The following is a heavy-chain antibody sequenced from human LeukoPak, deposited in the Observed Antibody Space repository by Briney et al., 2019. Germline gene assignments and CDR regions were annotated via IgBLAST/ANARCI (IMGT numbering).Heavy chain of an antibody. J-gene: IGHJ2*01. V-gene: IGHV4-34*01. Sequence: SETLSLTCAVYGGSFSGYYWSWIRQPPGKGLEWIGEISHSGSTNYNPSLKSRVTISVDTSKNQFSLKLSSVTAADTAVYYCARRNDYDILTADWYFDLWGRGTLVTVSS. CDR3: ARRNDYDILTADWYFDL. CDR2: ISHSGST. CDR1: GGSFSGYY. D-gene: IGHD3-9*01.